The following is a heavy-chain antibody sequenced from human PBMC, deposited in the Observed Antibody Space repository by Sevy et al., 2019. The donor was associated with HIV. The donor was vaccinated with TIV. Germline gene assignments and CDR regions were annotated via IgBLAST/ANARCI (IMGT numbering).Heavy chain of an antibody. CDR1: GFIFSNSP. D-gene: IGHD6-13*01. V-gene: IGHV3-30-3*01. CDR3: AKDIAATAYYDYGLDV. Sequence: GGSLRLSCAASGFIFSNSPIHWVRQAPGKGLDWVAVISIDGSDKYYADSVKGRFTISRDNSKNTLYLQMNSLRAEDTAIYFCAKDIAATAYYDYGLDVWGQGTTVTVSS. CDR2: ISIDGSDK. J-gene: IGHJ6*02.